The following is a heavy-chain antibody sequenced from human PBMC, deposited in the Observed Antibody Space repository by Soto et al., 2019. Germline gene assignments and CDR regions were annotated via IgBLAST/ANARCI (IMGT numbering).Heavy chain of an antibody. CDR1: GFTFSRYD. CDR3: VREKDSSGWYSFDS. D-gene: IGHD6-19*01. Sequence: EVELVESGGGLVQPGGSLRLSCAASGFTFSRYDMHWVHQPTRKGLEWVSGIGSAGDTYYPGSVKGRFTISREDTKNSLYLQMNSLRAEDTAVYYCVREKDSSGWYSFDSWGRGTLVTVSS. V-gene: IGHV3-13*01. J-gene: IGHJ4*02. CDR2: IGSAGDT.